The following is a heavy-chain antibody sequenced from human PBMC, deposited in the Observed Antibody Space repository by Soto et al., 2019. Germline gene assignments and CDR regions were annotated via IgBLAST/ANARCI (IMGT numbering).Heavy chain of an antibody. CDR3: ARDLWNIVVSISQDAFDI. Sequence: ASVKVSCKASGYTFTSYAMHWVRQAPGQRLEWMGWINAGNGNTKYSQKFQGRVTITADESTSTAYMELSGLRSEDTAVYYCARDLWNIVVSISQDAFDIWGQGTMVTVSS. CDR1: GYTFTSYA. V-gene: IGHV1-3*01. CDR2: INAGNGNT. J-gene: IGHJ3*02. D-gene: IGHD2-15*01.